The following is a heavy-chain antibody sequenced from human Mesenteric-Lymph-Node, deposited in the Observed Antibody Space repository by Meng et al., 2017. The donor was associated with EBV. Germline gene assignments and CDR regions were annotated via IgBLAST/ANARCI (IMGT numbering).Heavy chain of an antibody. J-gene: IGHJ4*02. D-gene: IGHD2-21*01. CDR1: GFIFSDYY. CDR2: ISGTGRTI. V-gene: IGHV3-11*01. CDR3: ARVVVGTFDN. Sequence: VQLVESGGGLVKPGGSLRLSCAASGFIFSDYYMTWIRQAPGKGLEWVAHISGTGRTIYYADSVKGRFTISSDSAKNSLFLQMNNLRAEDTAVYYCARVVVGTFDNWGQGTLVTASS.